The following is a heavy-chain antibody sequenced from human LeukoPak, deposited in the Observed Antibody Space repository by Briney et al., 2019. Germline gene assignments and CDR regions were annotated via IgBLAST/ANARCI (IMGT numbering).Heavy chain of an antibody. D-gene: IGHD5-18*01. V-gene: IGHV3-21*01. CDR1: GFTFSSSN. J-gene: IGHJ6*03. CDR2: ISVSSSYI. Sequence: GGSLRLSCAASGFTFSSSNMNWVRQAPGKGLEWVSSISVSSSYIYYADSVKGRFTISRDNAKNSLYLQMNSLRAEDTAVYYCARSNVDTATWDYYYYMDVWGKGTTVTISS. CDR3: ARSNVDTATWDYYYYMDV.